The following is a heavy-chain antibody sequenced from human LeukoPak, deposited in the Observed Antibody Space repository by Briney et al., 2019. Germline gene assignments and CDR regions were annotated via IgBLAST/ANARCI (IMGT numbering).Heavy chain of an antibody. CDR1: GVSFSGYY. CDR3: ARGPTFRGSGYDLGWFDP. D-gene: IGHD5-12*01. CDR2: INHSGTT. V-gene: IGHV4-34*01. Sequence: PSETLSLTCAVYGVSFSGYYWSWIRQPPGKGLEWIGEINHSGTTNYNPSLKSRVTISVDTSKNQFSLKLSSVTAADTAVYYCARGPTFRGSGYDLGWFDPWGQGTLVTVSS. J-gene: IGHJ5*02.